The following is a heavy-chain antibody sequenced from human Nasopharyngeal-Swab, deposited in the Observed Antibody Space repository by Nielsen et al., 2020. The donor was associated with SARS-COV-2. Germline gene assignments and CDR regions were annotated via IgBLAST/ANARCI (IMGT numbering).Heavy chain of an antibody. J-gene: IGHJ4*02. CDR3: ARESLQGYSTDY. CDR1: GGSISSGDYY. D-gene: IGHD5-18*01. V-gene: IGHV4-30-4*01. CDR2: IYYSGST. Sequence: LRLSCTVSGGSISSGDYYWSWIRQPPGKGLEWIGYIYYSGSTYYNPSLKSRVTISVDTSKNQFSLKLSSVTAADTAVYYCARESLQGYSTDYWGQGTLVTVSS.